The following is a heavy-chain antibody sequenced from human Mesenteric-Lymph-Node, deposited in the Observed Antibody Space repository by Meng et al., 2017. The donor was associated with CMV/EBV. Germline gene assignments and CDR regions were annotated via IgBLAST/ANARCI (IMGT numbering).Heavy chain of an antibody. Sequence: SETLSLTCTVSGGSISSGDYYWSWIRQPPGKGLEWIGYIYYSGSTYYNPSLKSRVTISVDTSKNQFSLKLSSVTAADTAVYYCARVRQSIAAPPYYFDYWGQGTLVTVSS. CDR1: GGSISSGDYY. CDR2: IYYSGST. D-gene: IGHD6-13*01. CDR3: ARVRQSIAAPPYYFDY. V-gene: IGHV4-30-4*08. J-gene: IGHJ4*02.